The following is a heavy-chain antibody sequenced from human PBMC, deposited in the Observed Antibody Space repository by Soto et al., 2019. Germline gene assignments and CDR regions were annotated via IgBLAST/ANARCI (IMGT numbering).Heavy chain of an antibody. J-gene: IGHJ6*03. V-gene: IGHV5-51*01. CDR1: GYSFTSYW. CDR3: ARGPAYSSSSRPVYYYYYMDV. D-gene: IGHD6-6*01. CDR2: IYPGDSDT. Sequence: GESLKISCKGSGYSFTSYWIGWVRQMPGKGLEWMGIIYPGDSDTRYSPSFQGQVTISADKSISTAYLQWSSLKASDTAMYYCARGPAYSSSSRPVYYYYYMDVWGKGTTVTVSS.